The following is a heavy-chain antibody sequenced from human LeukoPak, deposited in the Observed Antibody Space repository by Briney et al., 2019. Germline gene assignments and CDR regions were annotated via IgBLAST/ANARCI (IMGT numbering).Heavy chain of an antibody. J-gene: IGHJ6*03. Sequence: ASVTVSCTASGYTFTGYYIHWVRQAPGQGLEWMGWINPNNGGTNYAQKYQGRVTMTRDTSISTAYMELNRLTSDDTAVYYCARVAQYSSSSRSYYYYYMDVWGKGTTVTVSS. CDR1: GYTFTGYY. V-gene: IGHV1-2*02. CDR2: INPNNGGT. D-gene: IGHD6-6*01. CDR3: ARVAQYSSSSRSYYYYYMDV.